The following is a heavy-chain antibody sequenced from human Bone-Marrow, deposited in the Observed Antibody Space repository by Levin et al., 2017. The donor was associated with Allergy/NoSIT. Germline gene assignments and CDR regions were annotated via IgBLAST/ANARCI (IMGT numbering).Heavy chain of an antibody. CDR1: GYSFTSYW. CDR2: IDPSDSYT. Sequence: KVSCKGSGYSFTSYWITWVRQMPGKGLECLGKIDPSDSYTNYSPSFQGHVTMSADKSISTVYLQWSSLKASDTAMYYCARRAGYSAAWTLDDWGQGTLVTVSS. J-gene: IGHJ4*02. CDR3: ARRAGYSAAWTLDD. V-gene: IGHV5-10-1*01. D-gene: IGHD6-13*01.